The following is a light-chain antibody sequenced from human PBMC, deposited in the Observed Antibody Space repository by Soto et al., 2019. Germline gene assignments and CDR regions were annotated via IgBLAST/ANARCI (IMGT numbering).Light chain of an antibody. Sequence: QSALTQPASVSGSPGQSVTISCTGTSSDVGNYNHVSWYQQHPGKAPKLMIYEATQRPSGVSNRFSASKSGNTASLTISGLQAEDEALYYCSSNKIGSTYVFGTGTKLTVL. V-gene: IGLV2-14*02. CDR3: SSNKIGSTYV. CDR2: EAT. J-gene: IGLJ1*01. CDR1: SSDVGNYNH.